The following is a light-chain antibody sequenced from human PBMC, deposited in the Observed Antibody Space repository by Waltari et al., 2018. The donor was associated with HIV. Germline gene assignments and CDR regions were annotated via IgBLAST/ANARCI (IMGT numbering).Light chain of an antibody. J-gene: IGKJ4*01. CDR2: WAS. Sequence: DIVMTQSPDSLAVSLGARATIHCKSSQSVLYSSNNKNYFAWYQQKPGQPPKLLISWASTRESGVPDRFSGSGSGTDFTLTISNVQAEDVADYYCQQYYDTPLTFGGGTKVEIK. CDR3: QQYYDTPLT. CDR1: QSVLYSSNNKNY. V-gene: IGKV4-1*01.